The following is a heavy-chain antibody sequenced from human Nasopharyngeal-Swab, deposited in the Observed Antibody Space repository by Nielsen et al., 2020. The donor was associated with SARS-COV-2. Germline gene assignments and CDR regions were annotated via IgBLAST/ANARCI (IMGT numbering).Heavy chain of an antibody. D-gene: IGHD6-13*01. CDR1: GFTFSSYS. V-gene: IGHV3-21*01. CDR2: ISSSSSYI. Sequence: GGSLRLSCAASGFTFSSYSMNWVRQAPGKGLEWVSSISSSSSYIYYADPVKGRFTISRDNAKNSLYLQMNSLRAEDTAVYYCAGRPRYSSSWYSPYYYYGMDVWGQGTTVTVSS. J-gene: IGHJ6*02. CDR3: AGRPRYSSSWYSPYYYYGMDV.